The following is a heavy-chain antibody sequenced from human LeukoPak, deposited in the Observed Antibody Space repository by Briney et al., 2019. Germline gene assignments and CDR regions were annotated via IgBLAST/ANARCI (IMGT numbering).Heavy chain of an antibody. V-gene: IGHV3-9*01. D-gene: IGHD5/OR15-5a*01. CDR1: GFTFDDYG. J-gene: IGHJ4*02. CDR2: ISWNSASV. Sequence: GGSLRLSCEASGFTFDDYGMHWVRQAPGKGLEWVSTISWNSASVGYVDSVKGRFTISRDNAKNSLYLQMNSLRAEDTAVYYCARAGTGYGVYDADNGYWGQGTLVTVSS. CDR3: ARAGTGYGVYDADNGY.